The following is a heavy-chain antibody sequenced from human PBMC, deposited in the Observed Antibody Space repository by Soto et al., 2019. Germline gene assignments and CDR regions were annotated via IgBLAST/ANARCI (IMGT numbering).Heavy chain of an antibody. CDR3: ARDAPHPPYYYGMDV. Sequence: QVQLQESGPGLVKPSQTLSLTCTVSGGSISSGGYYWSWIRQHPGKGLEWIGYIYYSGSTYYNPSLKSRVTISVDTSKNQFSLKLSSVTAADTAVYYCARDAPHPPYYYGMDVWGQGTTVTVSS. J-gene: IGHJ6*02. CDR1: GGSISSGGYY. V-gene: IGHV4-31*03. CDR2: IYYSGST.